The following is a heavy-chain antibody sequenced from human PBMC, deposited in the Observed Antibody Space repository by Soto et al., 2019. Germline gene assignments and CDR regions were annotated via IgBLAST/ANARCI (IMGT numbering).Heavy chain of an antibody. J-gene: IGHJ4*02. CDR2: INHSGST. CDR1: GGSIISGHW. V-gene: IGHV4-4*02. CDR3: ARFRHYYDSSLDY. Sequence: PSETLSLTCAVSGGSIISGHWWTWVRQSPGKGLEWIGEINHSGSTNYNPSLKSRVTISVDTSKNQFSLKLSSVTAADTAVYYCARFRHYYDSSLDYWGQGTLVTVSS. D-gene: IGHD3-22*01.